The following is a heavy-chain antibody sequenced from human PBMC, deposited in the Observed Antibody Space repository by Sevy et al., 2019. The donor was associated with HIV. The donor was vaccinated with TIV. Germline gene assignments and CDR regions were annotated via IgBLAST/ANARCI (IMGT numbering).Heavy chain of an antibody. CDR1: SFTFSSYS. V-gene: IGHV3-48*01. CDR2: ISGSDTTI. D-gene: IGHD2-15*01. CDR3: ARGVAALPGYYYGMDV. Sequence: GGSLRLSCAASSFTFSSYSTNWVRQAPGKGLEWVSYISGSDTTIYYADSVKGRFTISRDNAKNSLYLQMNSLRVEDTAVYYCARGVAALPGYYYGMDVWGQGTTVTVSS. J-gene: IGHJ6*02.